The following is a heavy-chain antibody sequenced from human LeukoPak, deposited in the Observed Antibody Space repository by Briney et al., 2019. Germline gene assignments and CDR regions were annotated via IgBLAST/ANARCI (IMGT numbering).Heavy chain of an antibody. CDR1: GFTFSDYY. D-gene: IGHD2-15*01. CDR2: ISSSGSTI. CDR3: ARFGLTYNCSGGSCWDGVVY. V-gene: IGHV3-11*04. Sequence: GGSLRLSCAASGFTFSDYYMSWIRQAPGKGLEWVSYISSSGSTIYYADSVKGRFTISRDNAKNSLYLQMNSLRAGDTAVYYCARFGLTYNCSGGSCWDGVVYWGQGTLVTVSS. J-gene: IGHJ4*02.